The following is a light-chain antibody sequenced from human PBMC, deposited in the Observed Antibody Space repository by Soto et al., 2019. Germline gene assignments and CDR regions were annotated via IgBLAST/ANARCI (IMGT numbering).Light chain of an antibody. V-gene: IGKV1-5*01. CDR3: LQHNSYPRT. CDR2: DAS. Sequence: DIKMTQSPSTLSASVGDRVTITCRASQSIRRWLAWYQQKPGKAPKPLMYDASTLESGVPSRFSGSGSGTEFTLTISSLQPEDFATYYCLQHNSYPRTFGQGTKVDIK. J-gene: IGKJ1*01. CDR1: QSIRRW.